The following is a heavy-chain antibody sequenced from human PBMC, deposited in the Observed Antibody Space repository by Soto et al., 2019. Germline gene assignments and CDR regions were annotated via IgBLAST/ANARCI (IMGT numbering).Heavy chain of an antibody. D-gene: IGHD3-10*01. CDR1: GYTFTSYY. J-gene: IGHJ5*02. Sequence: QVQLVQSGAEMEKPGASVKVSCKASGYTFTSYYMHWVRQAPGQGLEWMGIINPSGGSTSYAQKFQGRVTMTRDTSTSTVYMELSSLRSEDTAVYYCARDRAVTMVRPLNWFDPWGQGTLVTVSS. CDR2: INPSGGST. CDR3: ARDRAVTMVRPLNWFDP. V-gene: IGHV1-46*03.